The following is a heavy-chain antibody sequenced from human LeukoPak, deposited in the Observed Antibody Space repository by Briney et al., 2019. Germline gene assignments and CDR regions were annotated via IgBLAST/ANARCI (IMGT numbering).Heavy chain of an antibody. D-gene: IGHD3-22*01. CDR2: ISYDGSNK. CDR1: GFTFSSYG. CDR3: AKDDGSSGYYPFGY. Sequence: GGSLRLSCAASGFTFSSYGMHWVRQAPGKGLEWVAVISYDGSNKYYADSVKGRFTISRDNSKNTLYLQMNSLRAEDTAVYYCAKDDGSSGYYPFGYWGQGTLVTVSS. V-gene: IGHV3-30*18. J-gene: IGHJ4*02.